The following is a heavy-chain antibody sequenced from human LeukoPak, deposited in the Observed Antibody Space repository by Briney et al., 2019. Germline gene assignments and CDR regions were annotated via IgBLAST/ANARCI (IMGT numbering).Heavy chain of an antibody. D-gene: IGHD5-24*01. Sequence: GASVKVSCKASGYTFTGYYMHWVRQAPGQGLEWMGWINPNSGGTNYAQKFQGRVTMTRDTSISTAYMELSSLRSEDTAVYYCARYADGYNWGYFDYWGQGTLVTVSS. CDR1: GYTFTGYY. CDR2: INPNSGGT. CDR3: ARYADGYNWGYFDY. J-gene: IGHJ4*02. V-gene: IGHV1-2*02.